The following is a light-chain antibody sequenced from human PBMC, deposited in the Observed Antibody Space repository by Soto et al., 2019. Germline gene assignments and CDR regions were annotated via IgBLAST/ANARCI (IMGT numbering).Light chain of an antibody. CDR1: SSDVGGYNY. V-gene: IGLV2-8*01. CDR3: SSYTNINTRACV. Sequence: QSALTQPPSASGSPGQSVTISCTGTSSDVGGYNYVSWYQQHPGKAPKLMIYEVFKRPSGVPDRFSGSKSGNTASLTVSGLQAEDEAEYYCSSYTNINTRACVFGTGTKVTVL. CDR2: EVF. J-gene: IGLJ1*01.